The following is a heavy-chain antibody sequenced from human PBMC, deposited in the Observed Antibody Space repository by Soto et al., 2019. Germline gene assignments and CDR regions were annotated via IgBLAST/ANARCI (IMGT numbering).Heavy chain of an antibody. V-gene: IGHV4-59*01. CDR3: ARDIDVGFTHHFDP. J-gene: IGHJ5*02. CDR1: GRPFPSYH. Sequence: SDTVSLLCIVCGRPFPSYHWSWMRQFREKRLGLVAYTSYNAYTNYSPSLKSRVTTSMDTSKNQVSLKLSSMNAADTAVYYCARDIDVGFTHHFDPWGQGTLVTVSS. D-gene: IGHD2-2*03. CDR2: TSYNAYT.